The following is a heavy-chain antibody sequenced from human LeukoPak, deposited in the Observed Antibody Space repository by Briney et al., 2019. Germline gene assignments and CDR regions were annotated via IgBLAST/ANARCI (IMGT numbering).Heavy chain of an antibody. Sequence: GGSLRLSCAASGFTFSSYAMHRVRQAPGKGLEGVAVISYDGSNKYYADSVKGRFTISRDNSKNTLYLQMNSLRAEDTAVYYCARGPAASYYFDYWGQGTLVTVSS. J-gene: IGHJ4*02. D-gene: IGHD2-2*01. CDR3: ARGPAASYYFDY. CDR2: ISYDGSNK. V-gene: IGHV3-30-3*01. CDR1: GFTFSSYA.